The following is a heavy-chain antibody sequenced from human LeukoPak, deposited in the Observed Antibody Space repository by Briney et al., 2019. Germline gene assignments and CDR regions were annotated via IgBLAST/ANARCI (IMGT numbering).Heavy chain of an antibody. CDR1: GGSISSGGYY. Sequence: QTLSLTCTVSGGSISSGGYYWSWIRQPPGKALECLAVFYWDDDKRYSPSLKSRLTITKDTSKNQAVLTMTNMDPVDTAIYYCVRSQRAPGGSYYFHYWGQGTLVTVSS. CDR2: FYWDDDK. CDR3: VRSQRAPGGSYYFHY. D-gene: IGHD5-12*01. V-gene: IGHV2-5*08. J-gene: IGHJ4*02.